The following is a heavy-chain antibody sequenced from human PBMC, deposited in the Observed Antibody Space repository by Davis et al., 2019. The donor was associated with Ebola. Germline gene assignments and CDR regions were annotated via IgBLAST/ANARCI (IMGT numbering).Heavy chain of an antibody. D-gene: IGHD3-9*01. J-gene: IGHJ4*02. CDR3: AREGNLYYDILTGSLDY. Sequence: PGGSLKISCAASGFTFADYAMHWVRQAPGKGLEWVSGISWNSGSIGYADSVKGRFTISRDNSKNTLYLQMNSLRAEDTAVYYCAREGNLYYDILTGSLDYWGQGTLVTVSS. CDR1: GFTFADYA. V-gene: IGHV3-9*01. CDR2: ISWNSGSI.